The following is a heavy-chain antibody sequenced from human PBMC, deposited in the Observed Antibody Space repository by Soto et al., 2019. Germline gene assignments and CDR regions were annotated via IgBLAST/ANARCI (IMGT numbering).Heavy chain of an antibody. V-gene: IGHV4-38-2*02. CDR3: ARQDRVVAEGRWFDP. J-gene: IGHJ5*02. D-gene: IGHD2-15*01. CDR1: GYSISSGYP. Sequence: PSETLSLTCTASGYSISSGYPWAWIRQPPGKGLEWLGSVHYSGNTYYNPSLKSRLTISVDKSKNQFSLNLSSVTAADTAVYYCARQDRVVAEGRWFDPWGQGTLVTVSS. CDR2: VHYSGNT.